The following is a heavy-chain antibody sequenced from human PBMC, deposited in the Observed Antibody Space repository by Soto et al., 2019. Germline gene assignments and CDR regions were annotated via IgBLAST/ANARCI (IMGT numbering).Heavy chain of an antibody. CDR1: GGSISSYY. CDR3: ARLDEDCSGGSCYTFDY. D-gene: IGHD2-15*01. V-gene: IGHV4-59*08. Sequence: SETLSLTCTVSGGSISSYYWSWIRQPPGKGLEWIGYIYYSGSTNYNPSLKSRVTISVDTSKNQFSLKLSSVTAADTAVYYCARLDEDCSGGSCYTFDYWGQGTLVTVSS. J-gene: IGHJ4*02. CDR2: IYYSGST.